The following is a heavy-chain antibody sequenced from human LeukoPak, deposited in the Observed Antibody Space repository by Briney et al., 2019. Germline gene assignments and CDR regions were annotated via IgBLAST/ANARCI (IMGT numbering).Heavy chain of an antibody. CDR1: GYTFTSYY. CDR3: ASMFYYGMDV. V-gene: IGHV1-46*01. Sequence: GASVKVSFKASGYTFTSYYMHWVRPAPSQGLAWMGIINSSGGRTSFAQKFQGRVTMTRDTSTITVYMELSSLRSEDTAVYCCASMFYYGMDVWGQGTTVTVSS. D-gene: IGHD3-10*02. J-gene: IGHJ6*02. CDR2: INSSGGRT.